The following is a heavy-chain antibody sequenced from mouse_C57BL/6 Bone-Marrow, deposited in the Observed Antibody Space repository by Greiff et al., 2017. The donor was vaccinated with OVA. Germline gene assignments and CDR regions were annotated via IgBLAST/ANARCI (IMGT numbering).Heavy chain of an antibody. CDR3: ARTLILYYGSSYVGYFDY. Sequence: QVQLQQSGAELMQPGASVKLSCKATGYTFTGYWIEWVKQRPGHGLEWIGEILPGSGSTNYNEKFKGKATFTADTSSNTAYMQLSSLTTEDSAIYYCARTLILYYGSSYVGYFDYWGQGTTLTVSS. CDR2: ILPGSGST. CDR1: GYTFTGYW. V-gene: IGHV1-9*01. D-gene: IGHD1-1*01. J-gene: IGHJ2*01.